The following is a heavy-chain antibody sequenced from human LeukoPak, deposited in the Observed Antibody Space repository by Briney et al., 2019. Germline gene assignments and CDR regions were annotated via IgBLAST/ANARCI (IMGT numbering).Heavy chain of an antibody. CDR2: ISGSGGST. Sequence: GGSLRLSCAASGFTFSSYAMSWVRQAPGKGMEWVSAISGSGGSTYYADSVKGRFTISRDNSKNTLYLQMNSLRAEDTAVYYCAKGSLGLSLWFGELLLSDWGQGTLVTVSS. CDR1: GFTFSSYA. V-gene: IGHV3-23*01. J-gene: IGHJ4*02. D-gene: IGHD3-10*01. CDR3: AKGSLGLSLWFGELLLSD.